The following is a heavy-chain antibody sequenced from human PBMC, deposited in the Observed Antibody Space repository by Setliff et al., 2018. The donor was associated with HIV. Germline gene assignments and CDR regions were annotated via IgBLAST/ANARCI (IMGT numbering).Heavy chain of an antibody. J-gene: IGHJ5*02. CDR3: ARVRYCSGGSCYGGEYWFDP. Sequence: GASVKVSCKASGYTFTNYYIHWVRQAPGQGLEWMGVIHPSGGSTSYAQNFQDRVTMTRDTSTSTVYMELSSLRSEDTAVYYCARVRYCSGGSCYGGEYWFDPWGQGTLVTVSS. D-gene: IGHD2-15*01. CDR2: IHPSGGST. V-gene: IGHV1-46*01. CDR1: GYTFTNYY.